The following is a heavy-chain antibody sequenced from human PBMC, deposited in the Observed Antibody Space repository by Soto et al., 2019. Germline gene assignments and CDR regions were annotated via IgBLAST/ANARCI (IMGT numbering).Heavy chain of an antibody. Sequence: SVKVSCKASGGTFSSYAISWVRQAPGQGLERMGGIIPIFGTANYAQKFQGRVTITADESTSTAYMELSSLRSEDTAVYYCASIPPGRTAMSWVDYWGQGTLVTVSS. D-gene: IGHD5-18*01. CDR1: GGTFSSYA. CDR3: ASIPPGRTAMSWVDY. CDR2: IIPIFGTA. V-gene: IGHV1-69*13. J-gene: IGHJ4*02.